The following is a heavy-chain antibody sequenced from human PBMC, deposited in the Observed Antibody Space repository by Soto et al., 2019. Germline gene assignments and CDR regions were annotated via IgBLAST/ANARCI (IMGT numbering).Heavy chain of an antibody. Sequence: EVQLLESGGGLVQPGGSLRLSCAASGFTFSSYAMSWVRQAPGKGLEWVSAISGSGGSTYYADSVKGRFTISRDNSKNTLYLQMNSLRADDTAVYYCAKVSSKVSSGHSSHWGQGTLVTVSS. D-gene: IGHD6-19*01. J-gene: IGHJ4*02. CDR3: AKVSSKVSSGHSSH. V-gene: IGHV3-23*01. CDR2: ISGSGGST. CDR1: GFTFSSYA.